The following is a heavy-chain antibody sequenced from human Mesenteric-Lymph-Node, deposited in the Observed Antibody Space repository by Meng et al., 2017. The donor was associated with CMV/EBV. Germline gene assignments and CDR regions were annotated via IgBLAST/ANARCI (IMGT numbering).Heavy chain of an antibody. J-gene: IGHJ5*02. D-gene: IGHD1-1*01. V-gene: IGHV1-8*01. CDR3: ARGHSGYLGNWFDP. Sequence: ASVKVSCKASGYTFTAYYVHWVRRAPGQGLEWMGWINPNSGNTGYAQKFQGRVTITRNTSISTAYMELSSLRSEDTAVYYCARGHSGYLGNWFDPWGQGTLVTVSS. CDR1: GYTFTAYY. CDR2: INPNSGNT.